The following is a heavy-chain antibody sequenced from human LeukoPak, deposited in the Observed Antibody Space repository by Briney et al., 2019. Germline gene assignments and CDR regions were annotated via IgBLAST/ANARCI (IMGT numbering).Heavy chain of an antibody. D-gene: IGHD3-22*01. J-gene: IGHJ4*02. V-gene: IGHV3-74*01. CDR1: GFTFSSYW. CDR3: AKDRGRYYYDSSGYLDY. Sequence: PGGSLRLSCAASGFTFSSYWMHWVRQAPGKGLVWVSRINSDGSSTSYADSVKGRFTISRDNAKNTLYLQMNSLRAEDTAVYYCAKDRGRYYYDSSGYLDYWGQGTLATVSS. CDR2: INSDGSST.